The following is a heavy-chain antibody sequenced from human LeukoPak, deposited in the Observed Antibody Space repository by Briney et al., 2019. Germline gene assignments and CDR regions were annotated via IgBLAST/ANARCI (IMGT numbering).Heavy chain of an antibody. CDR3: ARTTATDYGDFLYNYYYYMDV. V-gene: IGHV3-30*04. CDR1: GFTFSSYA. D-gene: IGHD4-17*01. CDR2: ISYDGSNK. J-gene: IGHJ6*03. Sequence: PGGSLRLSCAASGFTFSSYAMHWVRQAPGKGLEWVAVISYDGSNKYYADSVKGRFTISRGNSKNTLYLQMNSLRAEDTAVYYCARTTATDYGDFLYNYYYYMDVWGKGTTVTVSS.